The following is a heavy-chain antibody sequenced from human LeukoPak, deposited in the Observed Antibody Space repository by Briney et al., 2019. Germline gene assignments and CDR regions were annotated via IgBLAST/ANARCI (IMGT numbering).Heavy chain of an antibody. V-gene: IGHV4-59*08. CDR2: IYYSGST. J-gene: IGHJ4*02. CDR1: GVSISSYY. CDR3: ARATSIQHLDY. Sequence: TPSETLSLTCTVSGVSISSYYWTWIRQPPGKGLEWIGYIYYSGSTNYNPSLKSRVTMSVDTSKNQFSLKLSSVTAADTAVYYCARATSIQHLDYWGQGTLVTVSS. D-gene: IGHD5-18*01.